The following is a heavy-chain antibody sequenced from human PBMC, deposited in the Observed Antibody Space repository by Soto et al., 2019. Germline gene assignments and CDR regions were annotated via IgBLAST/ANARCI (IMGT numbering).Heavy chain of an antibody. J-gene: IGHJ6*02. Sequence: GRYLRLCCAASGFTFSSYAMSWVRQAPGKGLEWVSAISGSGGSTYYADSVKGRFTISRDNSKNTLYLQMNSLRAEDTAVYYCAKVSGDYATPVGMDVWCQGLTVTVS. CDR3: AKVSGDYATPVGMDV. D-gene: IGHD4-17*01. V-gene: IGHV3-23*01. CDR2: ISGSGGST. CDR1: GFTFSSYA.